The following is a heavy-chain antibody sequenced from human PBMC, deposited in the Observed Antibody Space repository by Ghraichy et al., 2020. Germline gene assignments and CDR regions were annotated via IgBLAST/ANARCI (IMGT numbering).Heavy chain of an antibody. CDR3: ARQGVTGEGDY. D-gene: IGHD7-27*01. J-gene: IGHJ4*02. CDR2: IYYSGST. CDR1: GGSISSYY. V-gene: IGHV4-59*08. Sequence: LETLSLTCTVSGGSISSYYWSWIRQPPGKGLEWIGYIYYSGSTNYNPSLKSRVTISVDTSKNQFSLKLSSVTAADTAVYYCARQGVTGEGDYWGQGTLVTVSS.